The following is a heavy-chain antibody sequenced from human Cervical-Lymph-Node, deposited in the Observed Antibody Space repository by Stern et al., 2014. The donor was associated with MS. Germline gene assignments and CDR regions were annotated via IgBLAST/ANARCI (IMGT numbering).Heavy chain of an antibody. CDR2: IIPIIGLA. V-gene: IGHV1-69*04. J-gene: IGHJ5*02. D-gene: IGHD4-17*01. CDR3: ARGIVTNRPASTLHNLFDP. Sequence: QVQLMQSGAEVKKPGSSVNVSCQASGGKFSSSFAVSWVRQAPGQGLEWMGRIIPIIGLANYAQKFETRLTITADRSTSTVYMALSSLTSDDTALYYCARGIVTNRPASTLHNLFDPWGQGTLVTVSS. CDR1: GGKFSSSFA.